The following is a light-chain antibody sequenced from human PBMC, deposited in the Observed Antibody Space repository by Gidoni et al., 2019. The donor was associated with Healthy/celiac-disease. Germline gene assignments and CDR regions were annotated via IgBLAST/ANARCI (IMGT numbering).Light chain of an antibody. J-gene: IGKJ1*01. V-gene: IGKV3-15*01. CDR2: GAS. CDR3: QQYNNWGWT. CDR1: QSVSSN. Sequence: PGTLSVSPGERATLSCRASQSVSSNLAWYQQKPGQAPRLLIYGASTRATGIPARFSGSGSGTEFTLTISSLQSEDFAVYYCQQYNNWGWTFGQGTKVEIK.